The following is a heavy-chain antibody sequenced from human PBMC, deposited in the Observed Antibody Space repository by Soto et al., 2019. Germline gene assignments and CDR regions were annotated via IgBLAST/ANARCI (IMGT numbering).Heavy chain of an antibody. J-gene: IGHJ4*02. CDR1: GFTFSSYS. V-gene: IGHV3-48*01. Sequence: GGSLRLSCAASGFTFSSYSMNWVRQAPGKGLEWVSYISSSSSTIYYADSVKGRFTISRDNAKNSLYLQMINLTVEDTAVYYCAKDPPGSGPDFDSWGQGALVTVSS. D-gene: IGHD7-27*01. CDR2: ISSSSSTI. CDR3: AKDPPGSGPDFDS.